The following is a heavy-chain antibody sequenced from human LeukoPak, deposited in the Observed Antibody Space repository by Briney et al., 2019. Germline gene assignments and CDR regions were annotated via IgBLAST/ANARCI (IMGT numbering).Heavy chain of an antibody. CDR1: GGSISSSSYY. Sequence: SETLSLTRSVSGGSISSSSYYWVWIRQSPGSGLEWIGNIYYSGSTYYSPSLKSRVTKSVDTSKNQFSLRLSSVTASDTAVYYCARYSSSSGWFDPWGQGTLVTVSS. V-gene: IGHV4-39*01. D-gene: IGHD6-6*01. J-gene: IGHJ5*02. CDR2: IYYSGST. CDR3: ARYSSSSGWFDP.